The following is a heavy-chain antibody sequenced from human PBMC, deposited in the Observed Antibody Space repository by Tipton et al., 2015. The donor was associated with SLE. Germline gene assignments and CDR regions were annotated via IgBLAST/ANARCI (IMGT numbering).Heavy chain of an antibody. D-gene: IGHD7-27*01. V-gene: IGHV4-59*01. CDR1: GGSISTYY. CDR2: WHYSGST. CDR3: ARDLAWGSWGY. Sequence: TLSLTCTVSGGSISTYYCSWIRQPPGKGLEWVGYWHYSGSTNYNPSLKSRVTLSVDTSRKQFSLKLTSVTTADTAVYYCARDLAWGSWGYWGQGTLVTVSS. J-gene: IGHJ4*02.